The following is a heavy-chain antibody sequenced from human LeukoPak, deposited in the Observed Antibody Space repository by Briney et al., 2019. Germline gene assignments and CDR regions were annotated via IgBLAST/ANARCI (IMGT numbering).Heavy chain of an antibody. CDR3: ARDLSYYYSSGYSSNWFDP. CDR2: IIPIFGTA. J-gene: IGHJ5*02. D-gene: IGHD3-22*01. Sequence: GASVKVSCKASGGTFSSYAISWVRQAPGQGLEWMGGIIPIFGTANYAQKFQGRVTITTDESTSTAYMELSSLRSEDTAVYYCARDLSYYYSSGYSSNWFDPWGQGTLVTVSS. V-gene: IGHV1-69*05. CDR1: GGTFSSYA.